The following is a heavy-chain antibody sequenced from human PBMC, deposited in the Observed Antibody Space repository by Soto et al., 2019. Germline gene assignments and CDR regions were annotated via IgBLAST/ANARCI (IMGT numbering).Heavy chain of an antibody. CDR3: ARAGYSSGWYGYYYYYYGMDV. Sequence: ETLSLTCAVYGGSFSGYYWSWIRQPPGKGLEWIGEINHSGSTNYNPSLKSRVTISVDTSKNQFSLKLSSVTAADTAVYYCARAGYSSGWYGYYYYYYGMDVWGQGTTVTVSS. D-gene: IGHD6-19*01. J-gene: IGHJ6*02. CDR2: INHSGST. CDR1: GGSFSGYY. V-gene: IGHV4-34*01.